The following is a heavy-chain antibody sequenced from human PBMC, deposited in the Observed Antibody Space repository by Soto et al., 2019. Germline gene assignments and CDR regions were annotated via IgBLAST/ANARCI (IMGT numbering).Heavy chain of an antibody. CDR3: ARGQWIQKFDY. D-gene: IGHD5-18*01. CDR1: GFTFSSYW. Sequence: EVQLVESGGGLVQPGGSLRLYCAASGFTFSSYWMHWVRQATGKGLVWVSRINSDGSSTSYADSVKGRFTVSRDNAKNTLYLQMNSLRAEDTAVYYCARGQWIQKFDYWGQGTLVTVSS. CDR2: INSDGSST. V-gene: IGHV3-74*01. J-gene: IGHJ4*02.